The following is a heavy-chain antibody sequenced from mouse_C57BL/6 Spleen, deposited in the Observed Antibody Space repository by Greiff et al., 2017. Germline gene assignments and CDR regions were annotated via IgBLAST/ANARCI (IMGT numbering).Heavy chain of an antibody. D-gene: IGHD2-3*01. Sequence: EVKLMESEGGLVQPGSSMKLSCTASGFTFSDYYMAWVRQVPENGLEWVANINYDGSSTYYLDSLKSRFIISRDNAKNILYLQMSSLKSEDTATYYCARGDDGYYEGYYAMDYWGQGTSVTVSS. CDR1: GFTFSDYY. V-gene: IGHV5-16*01. CDR2: INYDGSST. CDR3: ARGDDGYYEGYYAMDY. J-gene: IGHJ4*01.